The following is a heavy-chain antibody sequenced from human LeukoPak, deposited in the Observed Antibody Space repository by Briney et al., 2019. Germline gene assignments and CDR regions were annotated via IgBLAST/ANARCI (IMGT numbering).Heavy chain of an antibody. Sequence: ASVKVSCKASGYTFVTHGISWVRQAPGQGLEWMGWISGYNGNTNYAQKFQGRVTMTTDTSTSTAYMELRGLRSDDTAVYYCARYIAVAGKDFDYWGQGTLVTVSS. CDR3: ARYIAVAGKDFDY. CDR2: ISGYNGNT. J-gene: IGHJ4*02. CDR1: GYTFVTHG. V-gene: IGHV1-18*01. D-gene: IGHD6-19*01.